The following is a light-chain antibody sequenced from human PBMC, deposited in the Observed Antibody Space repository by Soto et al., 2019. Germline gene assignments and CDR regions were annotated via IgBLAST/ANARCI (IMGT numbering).Light chain of an antibody. Sequence: QSVLTQPASVSGSPGQSITLSCTGTTSDVGGFDYVSWYQQHPGKVPKLMIFDVSNRPSGVSDRFSGSKSGNTASLTISGLQAEDEADYYCSSYTTTGTQVFGTGIKVTVL. V-gene: IGLV2-14*03. CDR3: SSYTTTGTQV. CDR2: DVS. J-gene: IGLJ1*01. CDR1: TSDVGGFDY.